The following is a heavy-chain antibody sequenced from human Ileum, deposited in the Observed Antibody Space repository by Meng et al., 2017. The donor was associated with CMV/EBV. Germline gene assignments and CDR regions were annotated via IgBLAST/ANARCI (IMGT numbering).Heavy chain of an antibody. D-gene: IGHD1-26*01. Sequence: VYLVGLLGYVLLPGGSVGFSCEPPGINLSHYGIHWLRQIPGQCLRWLSLLRKDGTDEYYAASMKGRITISRDNSRNTFYLKLNRLRADDSAMYYCAKEGEGRIYFDYWGQGTLVTVSS. CDR2: LRKDGTDE. CDR3: AKEGEGRIYFDY. CDR1: GINLSHYG. J-gene: IGHJ4*02. V-gene: IGHV3-30*02.